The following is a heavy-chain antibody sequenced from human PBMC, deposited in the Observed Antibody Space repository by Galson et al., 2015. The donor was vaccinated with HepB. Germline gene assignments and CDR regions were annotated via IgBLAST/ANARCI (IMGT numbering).Heavy chain of an antibody. J-gene: IGHJ4*02. Sequence: ETLSLTCAVSGGSISSSNWWSWVRQPPGKGLEWIGEIYHSGSTNYNPSLKSRVTISVDKSKNQFSLKLSSVTAADTAVYYCARGPNKQLRYFESWGQGTLVTVSS. D-gene: IGHD3-9*01. V-gene: IGHV4-4*02. CDR3: ARGPNKQLRYFES. CDR1: GGSISSSNW. CDR2: IYHSGST.